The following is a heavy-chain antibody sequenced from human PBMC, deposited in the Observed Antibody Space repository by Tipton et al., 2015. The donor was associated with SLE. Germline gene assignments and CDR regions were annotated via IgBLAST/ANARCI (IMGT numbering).Heavy chain of an antibody. V-gene: IGHV4-39*07. CDR2: IYYSGST. Sequence: TLSLTCTVSGGSISSSSYYWGWIRQPPGKGLEWIGSIYYSGSTNYNPSLKSRVTISVDTSKNQFSLKLSSVTAADMAVYYCARSGSDGRYFDYWGQGTLVTVSS. D-gene: IGHD3-10*01. J-gene: IGHJ4*02. CDR1: GGSISSSSYY. CDR3: ARSGSDGRYFDY.